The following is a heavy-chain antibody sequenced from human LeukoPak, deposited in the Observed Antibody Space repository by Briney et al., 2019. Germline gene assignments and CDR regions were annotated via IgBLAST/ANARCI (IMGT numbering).Heavy chain of an antibody. D-gene: IGHD5-12*01. J-gene: IGHJ6*02. CDR3: AAYGGYDYPWYYYYGMDV. Sequence: SVKVSCKASGFTFTSSAVQWVRQARGQRLEWIGWIVVGSGNTNYAQKFQERVTITRDMSTSTAYMELSSLRSEDTAVYYCAAYGGYDYPWYYYYGMDVWGQGTTVTVS. V-gene: IGHV1-58*01. CDR1: GFTFTSSA. CDR2: IVVGSGNT.